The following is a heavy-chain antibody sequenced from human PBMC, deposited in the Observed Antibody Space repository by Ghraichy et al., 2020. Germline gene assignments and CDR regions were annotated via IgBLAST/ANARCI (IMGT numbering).Heavy chain of an antibody. V-gene: IGHV4-30-4*01. D-gene: IGHD2-8*01. J-gene: IGHJ5*02. Sequence: SETLSLTCTVSGGSISSGDYYWSWIRQPPGKGLEWIGYIYYSGSTYYNPSLKSRVTISVDTSKNQFSLKLSSVTAADTAVYYCARGIIVLMVYAGNWFDPWGQGTLVTVSS. CDR3: ARGIIVLMVYAGNWFDP. CDR2: IYYSGST. CDR1: GGSISSGDYY.